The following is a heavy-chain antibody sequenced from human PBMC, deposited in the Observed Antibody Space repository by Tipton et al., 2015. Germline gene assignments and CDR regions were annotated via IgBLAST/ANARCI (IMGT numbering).Heavy chain of an antibody. Sequence: QSGAEVKKPGSSVRVSCKASGGSLSTYAISWVRQAPGQGLEWMGGIIPMFGTANYAPKFQGRVTITADESTSTVYMELSSLRSDDTAVYYCARGSYFDKWGQGTLVTVSS. CDR2: IIPMFGTA. J-gene: IGHJ4*02. V-gene: IGHV1-69*01. CDR3: ARGSYFDK. CDR1: GGSLSTYA.